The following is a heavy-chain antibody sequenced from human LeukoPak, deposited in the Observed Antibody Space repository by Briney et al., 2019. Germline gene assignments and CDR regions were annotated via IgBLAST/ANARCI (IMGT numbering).Heavy chain of an antibody. V-gene: IGHV5-51*01. J-gene: IGHJ3*02. CDR2: IYPGDADA. D-gene: IGHD6-6*01. CDR1: GCSFTSYW. Sequence: GESLKISCKGSGCSFTSYWFGWVRQMPGKGLEWMVMIYPGDADARYHPSFQGQDAISADKSTSTDYLQWSSRKASDTAMYHCTRRREYSISPTQDAFDSWGQGTMLTVSS. CDR3: TRRREYSISPTQDAFDS.